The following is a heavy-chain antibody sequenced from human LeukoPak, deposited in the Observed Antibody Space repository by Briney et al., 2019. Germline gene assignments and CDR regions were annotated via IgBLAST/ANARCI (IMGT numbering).Heavy chain of an antibody. CDR2: ISGNGDST. D-gene: IGHD2-15*01. V-gene: IGHV3-64*01. J-gene: IGHJ2*01. CDR3: ARAERYCGGGTCSDRYWYFDL. CDR1: GFTFSTCA. Sequence: GGSLRLSCAASGFTFSTCAMHWVRQAQGKGLEYVAAISGNGDSTYYANSVKGRFTISRDNSKETVYLQMNSLRAEDTAVYYCARAERYCGGGTCSDRYWYFDLWGRGTLVTVSS.